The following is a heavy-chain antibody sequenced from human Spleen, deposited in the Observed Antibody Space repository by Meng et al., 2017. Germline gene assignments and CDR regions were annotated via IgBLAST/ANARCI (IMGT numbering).Heavy chain of an antibody. CDR1: GGSISSSSYY. D-gene: IGHD2/OR15-2a*01. CDR3: ARGIKYGNSQYYFDY. Sequence: SETLSLTCTVSGGSISSSSYYWGWIRQPPGKGLEWIGSIYYSGSTTYNPSLKSRVTMSVDTSKNQFSLKLSSVTAADTAMYYCARGIKYGNSQYYFDYWGQGTLVTVSS. J-gene: IGHJ4*02. V-gene: IGHV4-39*07. CDR2: IYYSGST.